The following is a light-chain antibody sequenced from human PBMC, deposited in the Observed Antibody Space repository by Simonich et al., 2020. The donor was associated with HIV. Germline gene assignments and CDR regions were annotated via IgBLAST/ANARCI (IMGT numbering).Light chain of an antibody. CDR1: SSDVGGYNY. CDR3: SSYTSSSTWV. CDR2: DVS. V-gene: IGLV2-14*01. Sequence: QSALTQPASVSGSPGQSIPISCTGTSSDVGGYNYVSGYQQHPGKAPKLMIYDVSKRPSGVSNRVSGSKSGNTASLTISGLQAEDEADYYCSSYTSSSTWVFGGGTKLTVL. J-gene: IGLJ3*02.